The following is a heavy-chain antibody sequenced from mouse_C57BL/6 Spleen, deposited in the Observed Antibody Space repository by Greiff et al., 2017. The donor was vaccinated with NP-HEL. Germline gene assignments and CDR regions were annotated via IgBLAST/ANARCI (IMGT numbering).Heavy chain of an antibody. Sequence: EVKLMESGGGLVKPGGSLKLSCAASGFTFSDYGMHWVRQAPEKGLEWVAYISSGSSTIYYADTVKGRFTISRDNAKNTLFLQMTSLRSEDTAMYYCARPYDGYYRAWFAYWGQGTLVTVSA. CDR2: ISSGSSTI. CDR3: ARPYDGYYRAWFAY. V-gene: IGHV5-17*01. CDR1: GFTFSDYG. J-gene: IGHJ3*01. D-gene: IGHD2-3*01.